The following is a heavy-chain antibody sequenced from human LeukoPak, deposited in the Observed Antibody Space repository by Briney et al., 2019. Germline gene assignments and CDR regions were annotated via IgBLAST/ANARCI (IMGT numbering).Heavy chain of an antibody. Sequence: ASVKVSCKASGCDFTSFDVNWVRQAPGQGLEWMGWVNPNSGNTGYAQKFQGRVTMTRNTSINTAYMELSNLGSEDTAVYYCARGTPYCGSASCYNYWGQGSLVTVSS. CDR2: VNPNSGNT. CDR1: GCDFTSFD. V-gene: IGHV1-8*01. CDR3: ARGTPYCGSASCYNY. D-gene: IGHD2-2*02. J-gene: IGHJ4*02.